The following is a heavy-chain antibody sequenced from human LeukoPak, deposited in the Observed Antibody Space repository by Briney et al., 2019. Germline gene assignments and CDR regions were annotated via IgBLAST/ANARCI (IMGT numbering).Heavy chain of an antibody. V-gene: IGHV1-8*03. CDR1: GYTFTRYD. Sequence: ASVTVSCTASGYTFTRYDINWVRQATGQGLEWMGWMNPNRGDTGYAQKFQGRVTITRNTSISTAYMELSSLRSEDTAVYYCARGLWGDFWSGDYYYYYMDVWGKGTTVTVSS. D-gene: IGHD3-3*01. CDR2: MNPNRGDT. CDR3: ARGLWGDFWSGDYYYYYMDV. J-gene: IGHJ6*03.